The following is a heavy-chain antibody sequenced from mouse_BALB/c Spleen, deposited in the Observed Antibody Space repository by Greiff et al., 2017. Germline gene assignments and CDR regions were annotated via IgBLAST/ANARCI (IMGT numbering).Heavy chain of an antibody. J-gene: IGHJ3*01. Sequence: GGGLVQPKGSLKLSCAASGFTFNTNAMNWVRQAPGKGLEWVARIRSKSNNYATYYADSVKDRFTISRDDSQSMLYLQMNNLKTEDTAMYYCVTGPGKVAYWGQGTLVTVSA. V-gene: IGHV10S3*01. CDR3: VTGPGKVAY. D-gene: IGHD4-1*01. CDR2: IRSKSNNYAT. CDR1: GFTFNTNA.